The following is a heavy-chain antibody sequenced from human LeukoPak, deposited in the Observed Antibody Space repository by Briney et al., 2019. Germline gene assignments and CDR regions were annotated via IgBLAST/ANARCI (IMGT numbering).Heavy chain of an antibody. D-gene: IGHD6-19*01. CDR1: GGSFSGYY. V-gene: IGHV4-59*08. CDR2: IYYSGST. CDR3: ARHLIAVAGPFDY. J-gene: IGHJ4*02. Sequence: SETLSLTCTVSGGSFSGYYWSWVRQPPGKGLEWIGCIYYSGSTNYNPSLKSRVTISVDTSKNQFSLKLSSVTAADTAVHFCARHLIAVAGPFDYWGQGTLVTVSS.